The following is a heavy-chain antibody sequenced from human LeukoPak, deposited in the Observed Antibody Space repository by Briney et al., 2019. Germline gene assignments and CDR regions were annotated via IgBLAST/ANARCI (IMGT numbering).Heavy chain of an antibody. CDR1: GYTFTSYY. CDR2: INPSGGST. D-gene: IGHD1-14*01. CDR3: ARSSGRSPNRDYMDV. J-gene: IGHJ6*03. Sequence: GASVKVSCKASGYTFTSYYMHWVRQAPGQGLEWMGIINPSGGSTSYAQKFQGRVTMTRDMSTSTVYMDLSSLRFEDTAVYYCARSSGRSPNRDYMDVWGKGTTVTISS. V-gene: IGHV1-46*01.